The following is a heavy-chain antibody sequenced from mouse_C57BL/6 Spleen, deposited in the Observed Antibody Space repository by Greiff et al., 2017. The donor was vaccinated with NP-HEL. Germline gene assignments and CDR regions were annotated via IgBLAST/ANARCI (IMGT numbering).Heavy chain of an antibody. V-gene: IGHV7-3*01. D-gene: IGHD1-1*01. CDR2: IRNKANGYTT. Sequence: EVKVEESGGGLVQPGGSLSLSCAASGFTFTDYYMSWVRQPPGKALEWVGFIRNKANGYTTEYSASVKGRFTISRDKSQSILYLQMNALRAEDSATYYCARDGSSGFAYWGQGTLVTVAA. J-gene: IGHJ3*01. CDR3: ARDGSSGFAY. CDR1: GFTFTDYY.